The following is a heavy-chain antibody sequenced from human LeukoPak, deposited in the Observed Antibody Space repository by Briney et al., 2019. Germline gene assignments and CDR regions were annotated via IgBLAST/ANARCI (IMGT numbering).Heavy chain of an antibody. V-gene: IGHV3-48*03. CDR1: GFTFSSYE. Sequence: PGGSLRLSCAASGFTFSSYEMNWVRQAPGKGLEWVSYISSSGSTIYYADSVKGRFTISRDNAKNSLYLQMNSLRAEDTALYYCAKARSGYSFDYWGQGTLVTVSS. D-gene: IGHD3-3*01. J-gene: IGHJ4*02. CDR2: ISSSGSTI. CDR3: AKARSGYSFDY.